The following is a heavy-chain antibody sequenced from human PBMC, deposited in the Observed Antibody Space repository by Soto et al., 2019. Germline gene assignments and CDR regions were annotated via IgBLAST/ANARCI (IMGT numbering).Heavy chain of an antibody. V-gene: IGHV1-8*01. J-gene: IGHJ5*02. D-gene: IGHD2-15*01. CDR2: MNPNSGNT. CDR1: GYTFKNYD. CDR3: ARAPVYGGNGWLDP. Sequence: QVQLVQSGAEVKRPGASVMVSCRATGYTFKNYDINWVRQATGQGLEWMGRMNPNSGNTGYAQKFQGRVTMTRNTSIRTAYLELSSLRSEDTAVYSCARAPVYGGNGWLDPWGQGTLVTVSS.